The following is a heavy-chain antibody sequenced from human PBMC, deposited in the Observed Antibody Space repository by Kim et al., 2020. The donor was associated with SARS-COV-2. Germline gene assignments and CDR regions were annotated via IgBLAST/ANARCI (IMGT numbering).Heavy chain of an antibody. CDR2: IKSKTDGGTT. CDR1: GFTFSNAW. D-gene: IGHD3-9*01. V-gene: IGHV3-15*01. J-gene: IGHJ4*02. Sequence: GGSLRLSCAASGFTFSNAWMSWVRQAPGKGLEWVGRIKSKTDGGTTDYAAPVKGRFTISRDDSKNTLYLQMNSLKTEDTAVYYCTTVNGYDIFPPDYWGQGTLVTVSS. CDR3: TTVNGYDIFPPDY.